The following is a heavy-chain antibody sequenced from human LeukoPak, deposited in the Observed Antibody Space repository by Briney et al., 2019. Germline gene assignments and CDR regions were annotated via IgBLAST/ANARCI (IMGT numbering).Heavy chain of an antibody. CDR1: GFTFSSYG. CDR2: IRYDGSNK. J-gene: IGHJ4*02. V-gene: IGHV3-30*02. D-gene: IGHD5-12*01. Sequence: GGSLRLSCAASGFTFSSYGMHWVRQAPAKGLEWVAFIRYDGSNKYYADSVKGRFTISRDNSKNTLYLQMNSLRAEDTAVYYCATSGYSGYDYMGLRYWGQGTLVTVSS. CDR3: ATSGYSGYDYMGLRY.